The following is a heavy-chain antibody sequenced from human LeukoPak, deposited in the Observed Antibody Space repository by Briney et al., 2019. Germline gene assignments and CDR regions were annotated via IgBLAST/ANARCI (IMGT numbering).Heavy chain of an antibody. V-gene: IGHV3-21*01. CDR3: ARDDYDSGGYFDH. CDR2: ISSSSSYI. J-gene: IGHJ4*02. CDR1: GFTFSSYS. D-gene: IGHD3-22*01. Sequence: GGSLRLSCAASGFTFSSYSMNWVRQAPGKGLEWVSSISSSSSYIYYADSVKGRFTISRDNAKNSLYLQMNSLRAEDTAVYYCARDDYDSGGYFDHWGQGTLVTVSS.